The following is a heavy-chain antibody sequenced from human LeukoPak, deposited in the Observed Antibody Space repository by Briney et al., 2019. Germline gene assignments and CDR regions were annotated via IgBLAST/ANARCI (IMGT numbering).Heavy chain of an antibody. Sequence: ASVKVSCKASGYTFTSYGISWVRQAPGQGLEWMGWISAYDGNTNYAQKLQGRVTMTTDTSTSTAYMELRSLRSDDTAVYYCARDRLYDFWSGYSLDYYYYGMDVWGQGTTVTVSS. J-gene: IGHJ6*02. CDR2: ISAYDGNT. V-gene: IGHV1-18*01. D-gene: IGHD3-3*01. CDR1: GYTFTSYG. CDR3: ARDRLYDFWSGYSLDYYYYGMDV.